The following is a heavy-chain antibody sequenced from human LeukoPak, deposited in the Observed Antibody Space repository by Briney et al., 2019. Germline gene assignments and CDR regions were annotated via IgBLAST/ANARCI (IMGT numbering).Heavy chain of an antibody. CDR3: ARDGATGEFDY. Sequence: PSQTLSLTCTVSGGSISSGSYYWSWIRQPPGKGLEWIGYIYYSGSTNYNPSLKSRVTISVDTSKNQFSLKLSSVTAADTAVYYCARDGATGEFDYWGQGTLVTVSS. D-gene: IGHD7-27*01. CDR1: GGSISSGSYY. J-gene: IGHJ4*02. V-gene: IGHV4-61*01. CDR2: IYYSGST.